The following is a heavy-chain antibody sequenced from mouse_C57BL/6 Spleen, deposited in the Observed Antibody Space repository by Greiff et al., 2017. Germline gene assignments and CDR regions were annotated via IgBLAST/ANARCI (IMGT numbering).Heavy chain of an antibody. CDR1: GFTFSSYT. Sequence: DVQLVESGGGLVKPGGSLKLSYAASGFTFSSYTMSWVRQTPEKRLEWVATISGGGGNTYYPDSVKGRFTISRDNAKNTLYLQMSSLRSEDTALYYCARHELRYAMDYWGQGTSVTVSS. CDR2: ISGGGGNT. J-gene: IGHJ4*01. V-gene: IGHV5-9*01. CDR3: ARHELRYAMDY.